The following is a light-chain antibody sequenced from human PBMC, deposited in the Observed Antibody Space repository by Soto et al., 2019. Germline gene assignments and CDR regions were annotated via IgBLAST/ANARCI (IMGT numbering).Light chain of an antibody. CDR2: GAS. V-gene: IGKV3-15*01. J-gene: IGKJ1*01. CDR1: QSVSTD. Sequence: TVLTQSPATLSVSPGEGATLSCRASQSVSTDLAWYQQKPGQAPRLLIYGASTRATGIPARFSGSGSGTEFTLTISSLQSEDFALYFCQQYNNWPPWTFDQGTKVDIK. CDR3: QQYNNWPPWT.